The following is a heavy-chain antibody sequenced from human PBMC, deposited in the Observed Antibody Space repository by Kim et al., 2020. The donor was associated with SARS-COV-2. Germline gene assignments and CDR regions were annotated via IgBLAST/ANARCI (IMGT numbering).Heavy chain of an antibody. D-gene: IGHD3-10*02. J-gene: IGHJ4*02. CDR3: AKASGYYVFEY. Sequence: GRLTISTDNSTSTLYLQMSSLRAEYTAVYYCAKASGYYVFEYWGQGTLVTVSS. V-gene: IGHV3-23*01.